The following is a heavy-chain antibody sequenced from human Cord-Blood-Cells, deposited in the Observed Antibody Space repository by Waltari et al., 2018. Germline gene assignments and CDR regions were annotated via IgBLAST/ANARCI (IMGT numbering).Heavy chain of an antibody. CDR2: INSDGSST. Sequence: EVQLVESGGGLVQPGGSLRLSCSATGFTFSSYWMHWVRQAPGKGLVWVSRINSDGSSTSYADSVKGRFTISRDNAKNTLYLQMNSLRAEDTAVYYCARPRRYSGSYYFDYWGQGTLVTVSS. J-gene: IGHJ4*02. V-gene: IGHV3-74*01. D-gene: IGHD1-26*01. CDR3: ARPRRYSGSYYFDY. CDR1: GFTFSSYW.